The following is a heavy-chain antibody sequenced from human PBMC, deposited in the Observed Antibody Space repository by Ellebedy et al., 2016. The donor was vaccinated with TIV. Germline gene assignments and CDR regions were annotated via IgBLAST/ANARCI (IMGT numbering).Heavy chain of an antibody. D-gene: IGHD6-19*01. CDR1: GASITSYY. CDR3: AREARRAVAGTAGFDY. J-gene: IGHJ4*02. V-gene: IGHV4-59*01. Sequence: MPSETLSLTCTVSGASITSYYWNWIRQPPGKGLEWIAYIFYSGHTNYNPSLKSRVTISVDTSKNQFSLKLNSVTAADTAVYYCAREARRAVAGTAGFDYWGQGTLVTVSS. CDR2: IFYSGHT.